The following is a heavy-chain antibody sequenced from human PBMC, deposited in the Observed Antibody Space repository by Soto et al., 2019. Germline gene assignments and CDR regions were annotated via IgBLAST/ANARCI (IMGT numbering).Heavy chain of an antibody. J-gene: IGHJ4*02. Sequence: ASVKVSCKASGYTFTSYGISWVRQAPGQGLEWMGWISAYNGNTNYAQKLQGRVTMTTDTSTSTAYMELRSLRSDDTAVYYCARDKERATFGVVIFDYWGQGTLVTVSS. CDR1: GYTFTSYG. CDR3: ARDKERATFGVVIFDY. D-gene: IGHD3-3*01. CDR2: ISAYNGNT. V-gene: IGHV1-18*01.